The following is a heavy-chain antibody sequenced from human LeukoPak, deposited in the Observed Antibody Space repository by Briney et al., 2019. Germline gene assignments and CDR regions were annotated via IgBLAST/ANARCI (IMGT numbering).Heavy chain of an antibody. J-gene: IGHJ4*02. CDR1: GISVSSNY. D-gene: IGHD1-26*01. V-gene: IGHV3-66*01. CDR3: AKSGPT. Sequence: GGSLRLSCAASGISVSSNYMSWVRQAPGKGLQWVSVIYVDGSTYYADSVKGRITISRDNSRNTLYLQMNSLRAEDTAVYYCAKSGPTGGQGTLVTVSS. CDR2: IYVDGST.